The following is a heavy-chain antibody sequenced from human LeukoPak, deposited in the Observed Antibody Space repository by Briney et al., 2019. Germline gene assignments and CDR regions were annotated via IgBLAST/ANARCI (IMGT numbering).Heavy chain of an antibody. Sequence: PGGSLRLSCAASGFTVSSNYMSWVRQAPGKGLEWVSVIYSGGSTYYADSVKGRFTISRDNAKNSLYLQMNSLRAEDTAVYYCARDEYYYDSTLNWFDPWGQGTLVTVSS. D-gene: IGHD3-22*01. CDR2: IYSGGST. CDR1: GFTVSSNY. CDR3: ARDEYYYDSTLNWFDP. V-gene: IGHV3-53*01. J-gene: IGHJ5*02.